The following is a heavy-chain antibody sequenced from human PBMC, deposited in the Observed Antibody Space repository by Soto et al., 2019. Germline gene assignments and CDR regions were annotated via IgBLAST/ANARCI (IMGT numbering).Heavy chain of an antibody. D-gene: IGHD3-22*01. J-gene: IGHJ4*02. CDR3: ARDIEVVVITTMLDY. Sequence: WGSLRLSCAASGFTFSSYAMHWVRQAPGKELDWSAYISYDRSNKYYAVSVKSPFTISKDNSKNTLYLQMNSLRAEDTAVYYCARDIEVVVITTMLDYWGQGTLVNVSS. CDR1: GFTFSSYA. V-gene: IGHV3-30-3*01. CDR2: ISYDRSNK.